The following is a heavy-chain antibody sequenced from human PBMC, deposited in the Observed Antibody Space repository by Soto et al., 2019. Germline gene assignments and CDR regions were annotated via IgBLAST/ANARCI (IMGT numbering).Heavy chain of an antibody. CDR3: ARDKSEWFDP. CDR1: GGSVSSGSYY. V-gene: IGHV4-61*01. J-gene: IGHJ5*02. CDR2: IYYSGST. Sequence: QVQLQESGPGLVKPSETLSLTCTVSGGSVSSGSYYWSWIRQPPGKGLEWIGYIYYSGSTNYNPSLKSRVTISVDTSKNQFSLKLSSVTAADTAVYYCARDKSEWFDPWGQGTLVTVSS.